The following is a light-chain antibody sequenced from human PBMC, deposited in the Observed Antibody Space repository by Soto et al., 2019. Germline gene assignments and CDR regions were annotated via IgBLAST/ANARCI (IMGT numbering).Light chain of an antibody. J-gene: IGKJ1*01. V-gene: IGKV3-11*01. Sequence: EIVLTQSPATLSLSPGERATLSCRASQSVSSYLAWYQQKPGQAPRLLIYDASNRATGIPARFSGSGYGTNFTLTISSLEPEDFAVYYCQQRSNWLAWTFGQATKVEIK. CDR3: QQRSNWLAWT. CDR1: QSVSSY. CDR2: DAS.